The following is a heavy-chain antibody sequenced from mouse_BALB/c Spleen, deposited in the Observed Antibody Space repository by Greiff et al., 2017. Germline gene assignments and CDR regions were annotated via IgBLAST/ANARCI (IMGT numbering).Heavy chain of an antibody. CDR1: GFSLTSYG. J-gene: IGHJ4*01. CDR2: IWAGGST. Sequence: VMLVESGPGLVAPSQSLSITCTVSGFSLTSYGVHWVRQPPGKGLEWLGVIWAGGSTNYNSALMSRLSISKDNSKSQVFLKMNSLQTDDTAMYYCARDLTGTYYYAMDYWGQGTSVTVSS. V-gene: IGHV2-9*02. CDR3: ARDLTGTYYYAMDY. D-gene: IGHD4-1*01.